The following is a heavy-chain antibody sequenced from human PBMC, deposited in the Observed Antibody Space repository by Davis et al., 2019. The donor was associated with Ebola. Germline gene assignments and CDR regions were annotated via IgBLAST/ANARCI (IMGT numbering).Heavy chain of an antibody. Sequence: GESLKISCAASGFTFSSYSMNWVRQAPGKGLEWVSYISSSSSTIYYADSVKGRFTISRDNAKNSLYLQMNSLRAEDTAVYYCARGIVATIGGFDYWGQGTLVTVSS. V-gene: IGHV3-48*04. CDR3: ARGIVATIGGFDY. J-gene: IGHJ4*02. CDR1: GFTFSSYS. CDR2: ISSSSSTI. D-gene: IGHD5-12*01.